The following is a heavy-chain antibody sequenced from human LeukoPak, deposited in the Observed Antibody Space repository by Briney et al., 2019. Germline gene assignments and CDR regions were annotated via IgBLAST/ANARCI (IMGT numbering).Heavy chain of an antibody. CDR1: GYTFTSYY. CDR3: ARKSYDSSGYYYDYFDY. D-gene: IGHD3-22*01. J-gene: IGHJ4*02. Sequence: ASVKVSCKASGYTFTSYYMHWVRQAPGQGLEWMGIINPSGGSTSYAQKFQGRVTMTRDTSTSTVYMELSSLRSEDTAVYYCARKSYDSSGYYYDYFDYWGQGTLVTVSS. CDR2: INPSGGST. V-gene: IGHV1-46*01.